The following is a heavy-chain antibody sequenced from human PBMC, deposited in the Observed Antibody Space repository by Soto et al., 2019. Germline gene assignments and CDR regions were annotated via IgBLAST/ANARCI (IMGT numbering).Heavy chain of an antibody. CDR2: IYHSGST. J-gene: IGHJ4*02. Sequence: PSETLSLTCAVSGGSISSGGYSWTWIRQPPGKGLEWIGYIYHSGSTYYNPSLKSRVTISVDRSKNQFSLKLNSVTAADTAVYYCARQADYYDSSGYYQKNPYFDYWGQGTLVTVSS. CDR1: GGSISSGGYS. CDR3: ARQADYYDSSGYYQKNPYFDY. V-gene: IGHV4-30-2*01. D-gene: IGHD3-22*01.